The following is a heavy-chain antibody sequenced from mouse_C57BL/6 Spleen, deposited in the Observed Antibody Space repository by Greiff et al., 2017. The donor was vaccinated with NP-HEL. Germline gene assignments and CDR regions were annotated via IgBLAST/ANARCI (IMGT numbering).Heavy chain of an antibody. D-gene: IGHD1-1*01. CDR3: AGYYYGSSLYAMDY. CDR1: GFTFTDYY. V-gene: IGHV7-3*01. CDR2: IRNKANGYTT. Sequence: EVKLQESGGGLVQPGGSLSLSCAASGFTFTDYYMSWVRQPPGKALEWLGFIRNKANGYTTEYSASVEGRFTISRDNSQSILYLQMNALRAEDSATYYCAGYYYGSSLYAMDYWGQGTSVTVSS. J-gene: IGHJ4*01.